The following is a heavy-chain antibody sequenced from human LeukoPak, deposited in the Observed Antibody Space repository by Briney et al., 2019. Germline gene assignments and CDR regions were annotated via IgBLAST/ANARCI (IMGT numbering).Heavy chain of an antibody. CDR3: VKDLSGTYSFDF. J-gene: IGHJ4*02. CDR2: ISPSGGRT. Sequence: GGSLRLSCSASGFTFSSHFLHWVRQAPGQGLDYVASISPSGGRTLYADSAKGRFTISRDNSKSTLYFQMSGLSAEDTALYYCVKDLSGTYSFDFWGQGTLVTVSS. V-gene: IGHV3-64D*06. D-gene: IGHD1-26*01. CDR1: GFTFSSHF.